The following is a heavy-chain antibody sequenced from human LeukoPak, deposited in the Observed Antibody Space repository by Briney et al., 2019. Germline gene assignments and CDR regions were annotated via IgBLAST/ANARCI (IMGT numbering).Heavy chain of an antibody. J-gene: IGHJ4*02. V-gene: IGHV1-69*06. CDR1: GGTLNSHA. CDR2: IIPIFGTV. CDR3: AKVRGWELPNGIDY. D-gene: IGHD2-15*01. Sequence: ASVKVSCKASGGTLNSHAISWVRQAPGQGLEWMGGIIPIFGTVNSTQKFQGRFTITADTSTSTVYMELSSLRAEDTAVYYCAKVRGWELPNGIDYWGQGTLVTVSS.